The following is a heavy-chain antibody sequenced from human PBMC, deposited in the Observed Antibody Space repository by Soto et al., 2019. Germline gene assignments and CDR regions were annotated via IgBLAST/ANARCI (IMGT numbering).Heavy chain of an antibody. CDR1: GNTFTYVY. J-gene: IGHJ4*02. CDR2: MQPSTGRT. Sequence: ASVKVSCKGSGNTFTYVYLHWVRQTAGQGLEWMGWMQPSTGRTGYAQKFQGRVTMTRDTSINTAYMELTTLTSDDTAFYYCARGVSAGVDYWGQGTLVTVSS. D-gene: IGHD1-26*01. CDR3: ARGVSAGVDY. V-gene: IGHV1-8*02.